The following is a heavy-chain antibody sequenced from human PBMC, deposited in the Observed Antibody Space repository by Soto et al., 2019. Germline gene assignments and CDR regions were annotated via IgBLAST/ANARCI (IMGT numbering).Heavy chain of an antibody. Sequence: GASVKVSCKASGYTFTSYGISWGRQAPGQGLEWMGWISAYNGNTNYAQKLQGRVTMTTDTSTSTAYMELRSLRSDDTAVYYCARDGDQPMFYYYYGMDVWGQGTTVTVSS. V-gene: IGHV1-18*01. CDR3: ARDGDQPMFYYYYGMDV. CDR2: ISAYNGNT. J-gene: IGHJ6*02. CDR1: GYTFTSYG. D-gene: IGHD2-2*01.